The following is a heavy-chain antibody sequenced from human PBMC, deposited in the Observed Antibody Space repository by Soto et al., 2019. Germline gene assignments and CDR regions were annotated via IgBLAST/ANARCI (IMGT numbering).Heavy chain of an antibody. J-gene: IGHJ6*02. CDR3: ARHRGRHYYYYGMEV. CDR2: IDPSDSYT. CDR1: GYSFTSYW. Sequence: PGGSLKISCKGSGYSFTSYWISWVRQMPGKGLEWMGRIDPSDSYTNYSPSFQGHVTISADKSISTAYLQWSSLKASDTAMYYCARHRGRHYYYYGMEVWGQGTTVTVSS. V-gene: IGHV5-10-1*01. D-gene: IGHD5-12*01.